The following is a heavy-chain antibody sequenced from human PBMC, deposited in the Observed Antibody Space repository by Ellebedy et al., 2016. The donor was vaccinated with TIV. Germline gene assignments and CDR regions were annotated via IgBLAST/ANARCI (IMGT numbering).Heavy chain of an antibody. CDR1: GFTFDDYA. CDR3: ASTPPIGELLFGLVY. J-gene: IGHJ4*02. CDR2: ISWNSGSI. V-gene: IGHV3-9*01. Sequence: SLKISCAASGFTFDDYAMHWVRQAPGKGLEWVSGISWNSGSIGYADSVKGRFTISRDNAKNSLYLQMNSLRAEDTALYYCASTPPIGELLFGLVYWGQGTLVTVSS. D-gene: IGHD3-10*01.